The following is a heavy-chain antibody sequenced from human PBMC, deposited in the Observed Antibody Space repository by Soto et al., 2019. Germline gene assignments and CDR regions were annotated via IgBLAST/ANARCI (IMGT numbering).Heavy chain of an antibody. CDR2: IYYRGNT. V-gene: IGHV4-30-4*01. Sequence: QVQLQESGPGLVKPSQTLSLTCTVSGGSVSSGDYYWSWIRQPPGKGLEWIAYIYYRGNTYYNPSLKSRVTMSVDTSKNQFSLKLTSVTAADTAVYYCARAIKRWEVNYYFDFWGQGTLVTVSS. CDR1: GGSVSSGDYY. D-gene: IGHD1-26*01. J-gene: IGHJ4*02. CDR3: ARAIKRWEVNYYFDF.